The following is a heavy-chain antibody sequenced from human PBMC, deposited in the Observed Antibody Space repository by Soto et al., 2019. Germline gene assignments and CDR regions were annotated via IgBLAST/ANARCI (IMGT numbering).Heavy chain of an antibody. D-gene: IGHD3-22*01. CDR1: GFTFSSYS. CDR3: ARNTYDSSDYYYSDY. CDR2: ISSSSSYI. V-gene: IGHV3-21*01. J-gene: IGHJ4*02. Sequence: PGGSLRLSCAASGFTFSSYSMNWVRQAPGKGLEWVSSISSSSSYIYYADSVKGRFTISRDNAKNSLYLQMNSLRAEDTAVYYCARNTYDSSDYYYSDYWGQGTLVTVSS.